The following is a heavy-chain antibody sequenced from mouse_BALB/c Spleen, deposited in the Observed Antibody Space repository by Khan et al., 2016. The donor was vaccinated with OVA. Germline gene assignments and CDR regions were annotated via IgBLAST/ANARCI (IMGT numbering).Heavy chain of an antibody. CDR1: GYSITSAYA. J-gene: IGHJ4*01. D-gene: IGHD4-1*01. V-gene: IGHV3-2*02. CDR3: ASELGRYYAMGY. CDR2: ISYSGST. Sequence: EVQLQESGPGLVKPFQSLSLTCTVTGYSITSAYAWNWIRQFPGNKLEWMGCISYSGSTSYNPSLQSRISITRTPSKNQFLLQLNSVPTADTATYYCASELGRYYAMGYWGQGTSVTVSS.